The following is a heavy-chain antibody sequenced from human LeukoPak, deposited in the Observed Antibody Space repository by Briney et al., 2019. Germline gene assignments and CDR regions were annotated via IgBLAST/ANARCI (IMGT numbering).Heavy chain of an antibody. V-gene: IGHV3-23*01. CDR1: RFTFNDYA. D-gene: IGHD6-13*01. CDR2: ISGGTGGST. CDR3: AKRGSSSWTQFDY. J-gene: IGHJ4*02. Sequence: GGSLRLSCAASRFTFNDYAINWVRQAPGKGLDWVSVISGGTGGSTYYADSVKGRFTISRDNSKNTLYLQMNSLRAEDTAVYYCAKRGSSSWTQFDYWGQGTLVTVSS.